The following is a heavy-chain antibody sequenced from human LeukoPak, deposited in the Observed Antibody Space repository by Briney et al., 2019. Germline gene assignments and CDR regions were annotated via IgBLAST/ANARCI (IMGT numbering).Heavy chain of an antibody. J-gene: IGHJ4*02. V-gene: IGHV1-2*02. CDR1: GYTFTDYY. Sequence: GASVKVSCRASGYTFTDYYIHWVRRAPGQGLEWMGWVDPRSGITKCTQKFQGRVTMTRDTSTSTVYMELSSLRSEDTAVYYCARLQNYDSSGYRDVLRAYFDYWGQGTLVTVSS. CDR3: ARLQNYDSSGYRDVLRAYFDY. D-gene: IGHD3-22*01. CDR2: VDPRSGIT.